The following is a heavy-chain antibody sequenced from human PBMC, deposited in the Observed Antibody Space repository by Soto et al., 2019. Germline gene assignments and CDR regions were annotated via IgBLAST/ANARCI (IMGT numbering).Heavy chain of an antibody. V-gene: IGHV3-21*02. CDR3: AQDPPREDLHEDSGMDV. Sequence: EVQLVESGGGLVAPGGSLRLSCVASGFTLTTYTMNWVRQAPGTGLEWVSSITGRGNYKYYSDSVQGRFTISRDTALNSLFLQMRRLGPEDTAVYFCAQDPPREDLHEDSGMDVWGPGTTVTVSS. CDR2: ITGRGNYK. J-gene: IGHJ6*02. CDR1: GFTLTTYT.